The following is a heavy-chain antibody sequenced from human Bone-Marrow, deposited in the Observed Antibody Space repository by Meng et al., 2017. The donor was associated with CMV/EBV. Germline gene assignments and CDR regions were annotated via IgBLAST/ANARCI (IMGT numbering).Heavy chain of an antibody. V-gene: IGHV3-48*03. J-gene: IGHJ5*02. CDR3: AREDFWSGYYLNWFDP. CDR2: ISSGGSTT. CDR1: GFTFSSYE. D-gene: IGHD3-3*01. Sequence: GGSMRSSCAAFGFTFSSYEMNWVRQAPGKGLEWISYISSGGSTTYYADSVKGRFTISRDNAKNSLYLQMNSLRAEDTAVYYCAREDFWSGYYLNWFDPWGQGTLVTVSS.